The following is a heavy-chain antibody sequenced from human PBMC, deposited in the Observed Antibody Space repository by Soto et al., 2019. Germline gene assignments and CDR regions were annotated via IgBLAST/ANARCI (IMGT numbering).Heavy chain of an antibody. Sequence: EVQLVESGGGLVKPGGSLRLSCAASGFTFSNAWMSWVRQAPGKGLEWVGSIKSKTDGGTTDYAAPVKGRFTISRYDSNNTLNLQMNSLKTEDTALYYCTTTYYDIFNHWGQGTLVTVSS. CDR2: IKSKTDGGTT. CDR1: GFTFSNAW. V-gene: IGHV3-15*01. CDR3: TTTYYDIFNH. D-gene: IGHD3-9*01. J-gene: IGHJ1*01.